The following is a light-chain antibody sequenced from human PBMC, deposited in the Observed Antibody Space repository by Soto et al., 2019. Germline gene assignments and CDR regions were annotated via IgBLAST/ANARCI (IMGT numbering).Light chain of an antibody. CDR2: DTS. J-gene: IGKJ4*01. CDR1: QGISDT. V-gene: IGKV3-15*01. Sequence: IVLSQSTGTLYLSPGEGATFSCRASQGISDTLAWYQNKPGQNPRLLIYDTSTRATGVPTRFSGSRSGAEFTLTINRLQSEDFAVYYCQPYKNWPLTFGGGTKVDIK. CDR3: QPYKNWPLT.